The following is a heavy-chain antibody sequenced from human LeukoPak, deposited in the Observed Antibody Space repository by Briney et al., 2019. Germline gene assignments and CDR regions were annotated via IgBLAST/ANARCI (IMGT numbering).Heavy chain of an antibody. V-gene: IGHV4-34*01. D-gene: IGHD4-17*01. CDR3: ARRPTTVTTYFDY. Sequence: SETLSLTCAVYGGSFSGYYWSWIRQPPGKGLEWIGEINHSGSTNYNPSLKSRVTISVDTSKNQFSPKLSSVTAADTAVYYCARRPTTVTTYFDYWGQGTLVTVSS. CDR2: INHSGST. CDR1: GGSFSGYY. J-gene: IGHJ4*02.